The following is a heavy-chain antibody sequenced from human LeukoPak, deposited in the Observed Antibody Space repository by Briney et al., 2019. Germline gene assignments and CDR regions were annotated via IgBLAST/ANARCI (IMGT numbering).Heavy chain of an antibody. Sequence: PGGSLRLSCAASGFTFSSYGMHWVRQAPGKGLEWVAFIRYDGSSKYYADSVKGRFTISRDNSKNTLYLQMNSLRAEDTAVYYCAKDVYYGGNSFDYWGQGTLVTVSS. D-gene: IGHD4-23*01. CDR1: GFTFSSYG. J-gene: IGHJ4*02. V-gene: IGHV3-30*02. CDR3: AKDVYYGGNSFDY. CDR2: IRYDGSSK.